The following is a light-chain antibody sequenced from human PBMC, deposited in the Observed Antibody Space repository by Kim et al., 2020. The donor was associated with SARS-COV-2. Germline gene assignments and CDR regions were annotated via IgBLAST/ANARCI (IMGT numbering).Light chain of an antibody. J-gene: IGLJ1*01. V-gene: IGLV3-21*04. CDR3: QVWASSSDHV. CDR2: YDS. Sequence: SYELTQPPSVSVAPGKTARITCGGNNIGSKSVHWYQQKPGQAPVLVIYYDSDRPSGIPERFSGSNSGNTATLTISRVEAGDEAAYYCQVWASSSDHVFGT. CDR1: NIGSKS.